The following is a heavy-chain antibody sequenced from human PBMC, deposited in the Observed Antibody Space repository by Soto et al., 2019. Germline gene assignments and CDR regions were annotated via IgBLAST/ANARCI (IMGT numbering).Heavy chain of an antibody. Sequence: SETMSLTCTVSGGSIGSGGYYWSWIRQHPGKGLEWIGYIDYSGSTYYNPSLKSRVTISVDTSKNQLSLKLSTVAAADTAGYYCARIVVVPASNYYYGMDVWGQGTTVTVSS. CDR2: IDYSGST. CDR1: GGSIGSGGYY. V-gene: IGHV4-31*03. D-gene: IGHD2-2*01. CDR3: ARIVVVPASNYYYGMDV. J-gene: IGHJ6*02.